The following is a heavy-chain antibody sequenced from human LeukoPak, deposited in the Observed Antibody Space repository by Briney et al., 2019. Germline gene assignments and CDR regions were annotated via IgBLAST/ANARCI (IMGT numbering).Heavy chain of an antibody. D-gene: IGHD2-21*02. V-gene: IGHV4-31*03. CDR1: GGSISTGGYY. J-gene: IGHJ4*02. CDR2: IYDRGST. CDR3: AALLGDGSIDY. Sequence: SQTLSLTCTVSGGSISTGGYYWNWIRQHPGKGLERIGCIYDRGSTCYNASLKRRITISLDTSKNQFSLKLKSVTAADTAVYYCAALLGDGSIDYWGQGTLVTVSS.